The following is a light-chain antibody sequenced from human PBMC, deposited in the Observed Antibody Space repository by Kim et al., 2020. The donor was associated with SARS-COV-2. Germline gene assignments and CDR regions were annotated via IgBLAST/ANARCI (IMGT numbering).Light chain of an antibody. CDR2: DAS. V-gene: IGKV3-11*01. CDR1: QSVSSY. Sequence: SPGERATLTCRASQSVSSYLAWYQQKPGQAPRLLIYDASDRATGIPARFSGSGSGTDFTLTISSLEPEDFAVYYCQQRSNWPPYSFGQGTKLEI. J-gene: IGKJ2*03. CDR3: QQRSNWPPYS.